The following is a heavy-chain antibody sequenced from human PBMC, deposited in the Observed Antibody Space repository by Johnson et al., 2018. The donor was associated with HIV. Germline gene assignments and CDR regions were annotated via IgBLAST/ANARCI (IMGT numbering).Heavy chain of an antibody. J-gene: IGHJ3*02. CDR3: ARVRPPGLLDAIDI. CDR1: GFTFSSYT. V-gene: IGHV3-30-3*01. CDR2: ISYHGTHQ. Sequence: VQLVESGGCVVQPGRSLRLSCAASGFTFSSYTMHVVRQAPSAGLEGVAVISYHGTHQYYADSVKGRFTISRDNSKTTLDLQMTSLRAEDTAVYHRARVRPPGLLDAIDIWGQGTMVTVSS.